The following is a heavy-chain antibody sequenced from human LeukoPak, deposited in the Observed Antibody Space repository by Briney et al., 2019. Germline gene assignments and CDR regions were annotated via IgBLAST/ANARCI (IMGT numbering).Heavy chain of an antibody. Sequence: IYYSGSTYYNPSLKSRVTMSVDTSKNQFSLKLSSVTAADTAVYYCARAAYCSGGSCCFDYWGQGTLVTVSS. V-gene: IGHV4-39*07. J-gene: IGHJ4*02. CDR2: IYYSGST. D-gene: IGHD2-15*01. CDR3: ARAAYCSGGSCCFDY.